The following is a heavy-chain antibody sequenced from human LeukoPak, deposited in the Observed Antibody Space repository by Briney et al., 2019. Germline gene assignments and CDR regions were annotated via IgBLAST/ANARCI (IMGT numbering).Heavy chain of an antibody. CDR2: ISGSGGST. CDR1: GFTFSSYA. CDR3: ASVTMVRGVIESPPYYYGMDV. Sequence: GGSLRLSCAASGFTFSSYAMSWVRQAPGKGLEWVSAISGSGGSTYYADSVKGRFTISRDNSKDTLYLQMNSLRAEDTAVYYCASVTMVRGVIESPPYYYGMDVWGQGTTVTVSS. J-gene: IGHJ6*02. D-gene: IGHD3-10*01. V-gene: IGHV3-23*01.